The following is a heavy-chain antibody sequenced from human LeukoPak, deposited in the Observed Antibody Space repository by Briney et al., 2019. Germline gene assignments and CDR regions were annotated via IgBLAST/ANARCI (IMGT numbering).Heavy chain of an antibody. Sequence: PGGSLRLSCAASGFTFSSYAMYWVRQAPGKGLQWVAVISYDGSNKYYADSVKGRFTISRDNSKNALYLHMNSLRAEDTAVYYCAKDYGDYYYYMDVWGKGTTVTISS. CDR3: AKDYGDYYYYMDV. J-gene: IGHJ6*03. CDR1: GFTFSSYA. D-gene: IGHD4-17*01. V-gene: IGHV3-30*04. CDR2: ISYDGSNK.